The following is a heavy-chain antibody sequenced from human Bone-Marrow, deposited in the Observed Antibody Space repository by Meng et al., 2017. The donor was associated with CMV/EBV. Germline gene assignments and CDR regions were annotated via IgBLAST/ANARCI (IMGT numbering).Heavy chain of an antibody. J-gene: IGHJ4*02. CDR2: ISSSGSII. CDR1: GFTFSSYE. Sequence: GGSLRLSCAASGFTFSSYEMNWVRQAPGKGLEWISYISSSGSIIYYADSVKGRFTISRDNAENSLYLQMNSLRAEDTAVYYCARPWYSSGWIDYWGQGTLVTVSS. D-gene: IGHD6-19*01. CDR3: ARPWYSSGWIDY. V-gene: IGHV3-48*03.